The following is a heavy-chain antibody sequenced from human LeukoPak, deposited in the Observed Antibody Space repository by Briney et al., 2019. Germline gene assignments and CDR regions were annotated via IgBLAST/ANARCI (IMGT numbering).Heavy chain of an antibody. CDR2: ISGSGGST. CDR3: AKHDAYDVLTGFSG. D-gene: IGHD3-9*01. CDR1: GFTFSRSA. V-gene: IGHV3-23*01. Sequence: GGSLRVSCAVSGFTFSRSAMSWVRQAPGKGLEWASGISGSGGSTYYVDSVKGRFTISRDNSKNTLYLQMNSLRAEDTAIYFCAKHDAYDVLTGFSGWSQGTLVTVSS. J-gene: IGHJ4*02.